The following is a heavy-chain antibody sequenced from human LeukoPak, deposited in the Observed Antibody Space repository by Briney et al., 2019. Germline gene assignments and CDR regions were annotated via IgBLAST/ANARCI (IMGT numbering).Heavy chain of an antibody. CDR3: AKDSYANYYYGMDV. D-gene: IGHD2-2*01. CDR2: ISWNSGSI. CDR1: GFTFGAYA. V-gene: IGHV3-9*01. Sequence: GGSLRLSCAASGFTFGAYAMHWVRQAPGKGLERVSCISWNSGSIGYANSVKGRFTISRDNAKNSLYLQMNSLRAEDTALYYCAKDSYANYYYGMDVWGQGTTVTVSS. J-gene: IGHJ6*02.